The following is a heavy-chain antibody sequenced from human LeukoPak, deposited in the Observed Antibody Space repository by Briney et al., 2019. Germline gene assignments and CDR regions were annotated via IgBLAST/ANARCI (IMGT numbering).Heavy chain of an antibody. Sequence: ASVKVSCKASGYTYTGYYMHWVRQAPGQGLEWMGWINPNSGGTNYAQKLQGRVTMTTDTSTSTAYMELRSLRYDDTAVYYCARDRYGVRSGSCDYWGQGTLVTVSS. CDR2: INPNSGGT. J-gene: IGHJ4*02. CDR1: GYTYTGYY. D-gene: IGHD1-26*01. CDR3: ARDRYGVRSGSCDY. V-gene: IGHV1-2*02.